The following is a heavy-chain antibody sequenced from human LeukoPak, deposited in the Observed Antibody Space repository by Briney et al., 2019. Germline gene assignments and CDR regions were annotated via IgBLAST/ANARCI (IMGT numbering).Heavy chain of an antibody. Sequence: SGTLSLTCTVSGGSIISNYWSWIRQAAGTGLEWIGRIYGSGITDYNPSLKSRVTMSLDTSRKQFSLRLTSVAAADTAVYYCARLKFYDSTGYSPGYYMDVWGKGTTVSVFS. D-gene: IGHD3-22*01. J-gene: IGHJ6*03. V-gene: IGHV4-4*07. CDR3: ARLKFYDSTGYSPGYYMDV. CDR2: IYGSGIT. CDR1: GGSIISNY.